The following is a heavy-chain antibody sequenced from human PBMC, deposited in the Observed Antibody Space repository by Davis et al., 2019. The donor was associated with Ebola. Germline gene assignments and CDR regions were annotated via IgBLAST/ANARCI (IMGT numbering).Heavy chain of an antibody. CDR1: GGSISSYY. D-gene: IGHD5-18*01. J-gene: IGHJ3*02. V-gene: IGHV4-59*01. CDR2: IYYSGST. Sequence: GSLRLSCTVSGGSISSYYWSWIRQPPGKGLEWIGYIYYSGSTNYNPSLKSRVTISVDTSKNQFSLKLSSVTAADTAVYYCARLPAMVLRGAFDIWGQGTMVTVSS. CDR3: ARLPAMVLRGAFDI.